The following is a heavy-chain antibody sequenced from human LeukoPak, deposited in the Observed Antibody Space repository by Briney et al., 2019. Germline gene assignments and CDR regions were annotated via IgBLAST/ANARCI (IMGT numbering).Heavy chain of an antibody. CDR2: INHSGST. J-gene: IGHJ4*02. CDR1: GGSFSGYY. V-gene: IGHV4-34*01. D-gene: IGHD3-10*01. Sequence: SETLSLTCAVYGGSFSGYYWSWIRQPPGKGLEWIGEINHSGSTNYNPSLKSRVTISVDTSKNQFSLKLSSVTAADTAVYYCARAYPFHYYGSGSYYPHFDYWGKGALVTVSS. CDR3: ARAYPFHYYGSGSYYPHFDY.